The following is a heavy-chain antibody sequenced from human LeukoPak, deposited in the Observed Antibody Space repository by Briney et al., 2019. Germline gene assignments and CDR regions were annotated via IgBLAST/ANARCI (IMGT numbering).Heavy chain of an antibody. CDR3: AIRPQGYGGSVDY. Sequence: GESLKISCKGSGYSFSNHWIGWVRQMPGKGLEWMGIIYPGDSDTRYSPSFQGQVTISADKSINTAYLQWSSLKASDTAMYYCAIRPQGYGGSVDYWGQGTLVTVSS. D-gene: IGHD4-23*01. CDR2: IYPGDSDT. J-gene: IGHJ4*02. V-gene: IGHV5-51*01. CDR1: GYSFSNHW.